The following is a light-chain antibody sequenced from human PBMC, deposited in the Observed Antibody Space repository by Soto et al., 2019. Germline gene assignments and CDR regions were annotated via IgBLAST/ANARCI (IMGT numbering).Light chain of an antibody. CDR3: TSYASGSSHVV. J-gene: IGLJ2*01. CDR2: DVN. CDR1: SSDIGGYDY. V-gene: IGLV2-14*01. Sequence: QSALTQPASVSGSPGQSITLSCTGTSSDIGGYDYVSWYQRHPGKAPKLIIYDVNNRPSRVSNRFSGSKSGNTASLTISGLQAEDEADYYCTSYASGSSHVVFGGGTKLTV.